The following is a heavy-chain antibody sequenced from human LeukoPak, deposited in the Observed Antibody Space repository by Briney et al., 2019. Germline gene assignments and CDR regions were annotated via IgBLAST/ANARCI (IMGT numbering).Heavy chain of an antibody. CDR2: ISSSGSNI. CDR3: AGSLRSYYYYGMDV. CDR1: GFTFSDYY. J-gene: IGHJ6*02. Sequence: PGGSLRLSCAASGFTFSDYYMSWIRQAPGKGLEWVSYISSSGSNIYYADSVKGRFTISRDNAKNSLYLQMNSLRAEDTAVYYCAGSLRSYYYYGMDVWGQGTTVTVSS. V-gene: IGHV3-11*01. D-gene: IGHD5-12*01.